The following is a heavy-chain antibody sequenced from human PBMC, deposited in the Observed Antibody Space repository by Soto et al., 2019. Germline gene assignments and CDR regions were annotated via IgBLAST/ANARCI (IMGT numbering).Heavy chain of an antibody. Sequence: SETLSLTCAVYGGSFSGYYWSWIRQPPGKGLEWIGEINHSGSTNYNPSLKSRVTISVDTSKNQFSLKLSSVTAADTAVYYCARVAVRGVIIQRSWFDPWGPGVRVTVSS. V-gene: IGHV4-34*01. J-gene: IGHJ5*02. CDR3: ARVAVRGVIIQRSWFDP. D-gene: IGHD3-10*01. CDR2: INHSGST. CDR1: GGSFSGYY.